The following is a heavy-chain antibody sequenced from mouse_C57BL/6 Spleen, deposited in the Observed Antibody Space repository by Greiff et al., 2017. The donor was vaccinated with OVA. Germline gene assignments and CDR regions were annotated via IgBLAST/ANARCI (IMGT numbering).Heavy chain of an antibody. Sequence: QVQLQQPGAELVRPGSSVKLSCKASGYTFTSYWMDWVKQRPGQGLEWIGNIYPSDSETHYNQKFKDKATLTVDKSSSTAYMQLSSLTSEDSAVYYCARGVYYDYGSPFAWWGQGTLVTVSA. D-gene: IGHD2-4*01. CDR2: IYPSDSET. CDR3: ARGVYYDYGSPFAW. J-gene: IGHJ3*01. V-gene: IGHV1-61*01. CDR1: GYTFTSYW.